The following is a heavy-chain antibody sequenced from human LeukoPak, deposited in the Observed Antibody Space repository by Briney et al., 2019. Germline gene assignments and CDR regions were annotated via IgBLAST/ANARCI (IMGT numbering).Heavy chain of an antibody. CDR1: GGSFSGYY. V-gene: IGHV4-34*01. D-gene: IGHD3-10*01. CDR3: ARGLFHYYGSGSYKGHYDY. J-gene: IGHJ4*02. CDR2: INHSGST. Sequence: PSETLSLTCAVYGGSFSGYYWSWIRQPPGKGLEWIGEINHSGSTNYNPSLKSRVTISVDTSKNQFSLKLSSVTAADTAVYYCARGLFHYYGSGSYKGHYDYWGQGTLVTVPS.